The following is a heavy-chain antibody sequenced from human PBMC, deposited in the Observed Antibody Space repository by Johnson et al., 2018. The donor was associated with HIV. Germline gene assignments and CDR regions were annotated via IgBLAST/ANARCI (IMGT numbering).Heavy chain of an antibody. J-gene: IGHJ3*02. CDR2: ISWNSGSI. CDR3: ARVEGADAFDI. CDR1: GFTFSSYA. Sequence: VQLVESGGGLVQPGRSLRLSCGVSGFTFSSYAMSWVRQAPGKGLEWVSGISWNSGSIGYADSVKGRFTISRDNAKNSLYLQMNSLRAEDTALYYCARVEGADAFDIWGQGTMVTVSS. V-gene: IGHV3-20*04.